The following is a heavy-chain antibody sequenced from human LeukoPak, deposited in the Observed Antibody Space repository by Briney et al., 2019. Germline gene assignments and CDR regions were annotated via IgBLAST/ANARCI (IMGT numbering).Heavy chain of an antibody. Sequence: GGSLRLSCAASGFTVSSNYMSWVRQAPGKGLEWVSVIYSGGSTYYADSVKGRFTISRDNSKNTLYLQMNSLRAEDTAVYYCAKDRAGYDFWSGIDPWGQGTLVTVSS. V-gene: IGHV3-66*01. J-gene: IGHJ5*02. D-gene: IGHD3-3*01. CDR1: GFTVSSNY. CDR3: AKDRAGYDFWSGIDP. CDR2: IYSGGST.